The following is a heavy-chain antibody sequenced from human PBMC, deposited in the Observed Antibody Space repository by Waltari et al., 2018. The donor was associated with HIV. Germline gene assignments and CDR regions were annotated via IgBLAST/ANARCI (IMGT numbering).Heavy chain of an antibody. D-gene: IGHD3-22*01. J-gene: IGHJ4*02. CDR2: INPSGRT. CDR1: DGSFSGYY. V-gene: IGHV4-34*02. Sequence: QVQLQQWGAGLLKPSETLSLSCGVYDGSFSGYYWSWIRQPPGKGLEWIGEINPSGRTNYNPSLKGRVTISLDTSRNQLSLKLASVTAADTAVYYCAREGLSGYYPCDYWGQGTLVTVSS. CDR3: AREGLSGYYPCDY.